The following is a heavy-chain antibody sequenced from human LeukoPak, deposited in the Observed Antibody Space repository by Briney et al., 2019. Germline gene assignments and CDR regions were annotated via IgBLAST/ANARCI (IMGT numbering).Heavy chain of an antibody. CDR2: VYNSDTT. J-gene: IGHJ5*02. D-gene: IGHD3-22*01. V-gene: IGHV3-53*01. CDR1: GFTVSDNY. CDR3: ASSIGGAASSNWFAA. Sequence: AGGSLRLSCAASGFTVSDNYVTWVRQAPGKGLEWVSIVYNSDTTSSADSVKGRFTISRDNAENTVYLQMTSLRLEDTAVYYCASSIGGAASSNWFAARGQGTLVTVSS.